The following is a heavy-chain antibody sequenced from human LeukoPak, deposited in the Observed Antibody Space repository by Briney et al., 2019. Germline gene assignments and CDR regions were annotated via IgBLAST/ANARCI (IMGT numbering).Heavy chain of an antibody. CDR2: ISGYNGNT. J-gene: IGHJ4*02. Sequence: SMKVSCEASGYTFTSYGITWVRQAPGQGLEWMGWISGYNGNTNYAQKFQGRVTMTTDTSTSTVYMELRSLRSDDTAVYYCARDDNYGSGQPDDWGQGTLVTVSS. CDR3: ARDDNYGSGQPDD. D-gene: IGHD3-10*01. CDR1: GYTFTSYG. V-gene: IGHV1-18*01.